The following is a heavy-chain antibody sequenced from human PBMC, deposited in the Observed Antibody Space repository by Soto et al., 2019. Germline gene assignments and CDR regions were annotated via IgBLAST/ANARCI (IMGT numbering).Heavy chain of an antibody. CDR3: ARVGSYGYEVSYFDY. J-gene: IGHJ4*02. Sequence: SETLSLTCAFYGGSFSGYYWSWIRQPPGKGLEWIGEINHSGSTNYNPSLKSRVTISVDTSKNQFSLKLSSVTAADTAVYYCARVGSYGYEVSYFDYWGQGTLVTVSS. CDR1: GGSFSGYY. D-gene: IGHD5-18*01. CDR2: INHSGST. V-gene: IGHV4-34*01.